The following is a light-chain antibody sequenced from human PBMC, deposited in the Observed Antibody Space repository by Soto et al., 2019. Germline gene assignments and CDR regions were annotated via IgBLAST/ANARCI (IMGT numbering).Light chain of an antibody. Sequence: QSALTQPPSASGSPGQSVTISCTGTSSDVGGYNYVSWYQQHPGKAPKLMIYEVSKRPLWVPDRFAGSKSGNTASLTVSGLQAEDEDDYYCSSYAGSNNLLFGGGTKVTVL. CDR1: SSDVGGYNY. V-gene: IGLV2-8*01. J-gene: IGLJ2*01. CDR3: SSYAGSNNLL. CDR2: EVS.